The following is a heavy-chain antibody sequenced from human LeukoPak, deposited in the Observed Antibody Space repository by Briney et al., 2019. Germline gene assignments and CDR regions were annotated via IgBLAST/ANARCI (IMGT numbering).Heavy chain of an antibody. CDR3: AREFPRWELVHDY. V-gene: IGHV1-2*02. CDR2: INPNSGGT. Sequence: ASVNVSCKASGYTFTSYDINWVRQATGQGLEWMGWINPNSGGTNYAQKFQGRVTMTRDTSISTAYMELSRLRSDDTAVYYCAREFPRWELVHDYWGQGTLVTVSS. CDR1: GYTFTSYD. D-gene: IGHD1-26*01. J-gene: IGHJ4*02.